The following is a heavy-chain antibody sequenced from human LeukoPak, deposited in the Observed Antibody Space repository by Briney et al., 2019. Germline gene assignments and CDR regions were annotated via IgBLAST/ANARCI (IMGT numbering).Heavy chain of an antibody. J-gene: IGHJ4*02. D-gene: IGHD3-16*01. CDR2: INHSGST. Sequence: SETLSLTCAVYGGSFSGYYWSWIRQPPGKGLEWIGEINHSGSTNYNPSLKSRVTISVDTSKNQSSLKLSSVTAADTAVYYCARDHRGYYFDYWGQGTLVTVSS. CDR3: ARDHRGYYFDY. CDR1: GGSFSGYY. V-gene: IGHV4-34*01.